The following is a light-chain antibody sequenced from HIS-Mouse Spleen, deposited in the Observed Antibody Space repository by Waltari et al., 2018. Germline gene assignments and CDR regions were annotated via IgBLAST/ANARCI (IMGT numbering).Light chain of an antibody. J-gene: IGKJ4*01. V-gene: IGKV4-1*01. CDR1: QSVLYSSNNKNY. CDR2: WAS. Sequence: DIVMTQSPDSLAVSLGERSTINWKSSQSVLYSSNNKNYLAWYQHKPGQPPKLLIYWASTRESGVPDRFSGSGSGTDFTLTISSLQAEDVAVYYCQQYYSTPLTFGGGTKVEIK. CDR3: QQYYSTPLT.